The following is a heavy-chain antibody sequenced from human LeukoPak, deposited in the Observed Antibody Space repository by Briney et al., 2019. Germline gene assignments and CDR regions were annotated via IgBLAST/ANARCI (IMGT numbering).Heavy chain of an antibody. V-gene: IGHV3-30-3*01. CDR1: GFTFSSYA. Sequence: GGSLRLSCAASGFTFSSYAMHWVRQAPGKGLEWVAVISYDGSNKYYADSVKGRFTISRDNSKNTLYLQMNSLRAEDTAVYYCASPGPGGAAAGLFVYWGEGSLVTVSS. J-gene: IGHJ4*02. D-gene: IGHD6-13*01. CDR2: ISYDGSNK. CDR3: ASPGPGGAAAGLFVY.